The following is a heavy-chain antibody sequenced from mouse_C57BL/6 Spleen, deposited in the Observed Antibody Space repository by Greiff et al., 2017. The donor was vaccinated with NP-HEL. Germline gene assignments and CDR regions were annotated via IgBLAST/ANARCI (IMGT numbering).Heavy chain of an antibody. V-gene: IGHV5-9*01. CDR2: ISGGGGNT. D-gene: IGHD3-2*02. J-gene: IGHJ1*03. CDR1: GFTFSSYT. CDR3: ARKANPNWYFDV. Sequence: EVQGVESGGGLVKPGGSLKLSCAASGFTFSSYTMSWVRQTPEKRLEWVATISGGGGNTYYPDSVKGRFTISRDNAKNTLYLQMSSLRSEDTALYYCARKANPNWYFDVWGTGTTVTVSS.